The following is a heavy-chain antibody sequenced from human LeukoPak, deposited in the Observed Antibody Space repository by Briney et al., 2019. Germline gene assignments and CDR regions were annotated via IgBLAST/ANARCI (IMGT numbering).Heavy chain of an antibody. J-gene: IGHJ1*01. V-gene: IGHV4-34*01. CDR3: ARSDRGEAKYFQH. CDR2: INHSGST. CDR1: GGSFSDYY. Sequence: SETLSLTCAVYGGSFSDYYWTWVRQPPGKGLEWIGEINHSGSTKDNPSLRSRVTISVDTSKNQFSLRLSSVTAADTAVYYCARSDRGEAKYFQHWGQGTLVTVSS.